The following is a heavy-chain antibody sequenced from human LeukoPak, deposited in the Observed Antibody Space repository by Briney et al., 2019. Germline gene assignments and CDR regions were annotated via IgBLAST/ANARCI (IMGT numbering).Heavy chain of an antibody. V-gene: IGHV1-46*03. CDR2: INPSGGST. CDR3: ARHQNLYKYFDY. Sequence: ASVKVSCKASVYTFTIYYMHWVRQAPGQGLEWMGIINPSGGSTSYAQKFQGRVTMTRDTSTSTVYMELSSLRSEDTAVYYCARHQNLYKYFDYWGQGTLVTVSS. CDR1: VYTFTIYY. D-gene: IGHD1-14*01. J-gene: IGHJ4*02.